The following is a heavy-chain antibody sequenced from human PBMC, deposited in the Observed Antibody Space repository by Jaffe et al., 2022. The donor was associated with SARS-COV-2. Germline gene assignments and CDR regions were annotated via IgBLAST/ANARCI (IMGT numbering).Heavy chain of an antibody. J-gene: IGHJ4*02. CDR2: ISGSGGST. CDR3: AKDLWIEGYFDWLPHFDY. Sequence: EVQLLESGGGLVQPGGSLRLSCAASGFTFSSYAMSWVRQAPGKGLEWVSAISGSGGSTYYADSVKGRFTISRDNSKNTLYLQMNSLRAEDTAVYYCAKDLWIEGYFDWLPHFDYWGQGTLVTVSS. D-gene: IGHD3-9*01. CDR1: GFTFSSYA. V-gene: IGHV3-23*01.